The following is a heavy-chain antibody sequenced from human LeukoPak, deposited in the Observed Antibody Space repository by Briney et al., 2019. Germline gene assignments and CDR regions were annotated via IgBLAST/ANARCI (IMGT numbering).Heavy chain of an antibody. CDR1: GGSISSGGYY. Sequence: PSQTLSLTCTVSGGSISSGGYYWSWIRQPPGKGLEWIGYIYHSGSTYYNPSLKSRVTISVDRSKNQFSLKLSSVTAADTAVYYCARDEPPYDFWRFWGQGTLVTVSS. V-gene: IGHV4-30-2*01. CDR3: ARDEPPYDFWRF. D-gene: IGHD3-3*01. CDR2: IYHSGST. J-gene: IGHJ4*02.